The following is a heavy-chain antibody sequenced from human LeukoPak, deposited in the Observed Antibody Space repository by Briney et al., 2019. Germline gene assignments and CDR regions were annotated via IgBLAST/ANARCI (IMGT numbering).Heavy chain of an antibody. CDR2: ISAYNGNT. V-gene: IGHV1-18*01. J-gene: IGHJ6*02. Sequence: ASVKVSCKASGYTFTSYGISWVRQAPGQGLEWMGWISAYNGNTNYAQKLQGRVTMTTDTSTSTAYMELRSLRSDDTAVYYCARRSLILYCSSTSCYTDYYGMDVWGQGTTVTVSS. D-gene: IGHD2-2*02. CDR1: GYTFTSYG. CDR3: ARRSLILYCSSTSCYTDYYGMDV.